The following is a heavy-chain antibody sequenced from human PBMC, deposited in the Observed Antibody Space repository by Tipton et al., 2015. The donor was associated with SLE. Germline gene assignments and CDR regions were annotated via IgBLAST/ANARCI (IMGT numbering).Heavy chain of an antibody. D-gene: IGHD5-12*01. J-gene: IGHJ4*02. CDR1: GYTFTSYY. Sequence: QSGPEVKKPGASVKVSCKASGYTFTSYYMHWVRQAPGQGLEWLGIINPSGGSTSYAQKFPGRVTMTRDTSTSTVYMELSSLRSDDTAVYYCARGEGGYDPGYWGQGTLVTVSS. CDR2: INPSGGST. CDR3: ARGEGGYDPGY. V-gene: IGHV1-46*01.